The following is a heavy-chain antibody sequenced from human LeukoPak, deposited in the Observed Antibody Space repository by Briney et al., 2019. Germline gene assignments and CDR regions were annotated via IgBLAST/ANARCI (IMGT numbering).Heavy chain of an antibody. Sequence: GGTLRLSCAPSGVTFCSYAMSWVREAAGKGLKWFSAIGATGGSTYYADSVNGRFTTSRDNPNNTLYSQMTSLISAHTARYYCANPPIVVVTAIHFDYWGQGTLVTVSS. V-gene: IGHV3-23*01. J-gene: IGHJ4*02. CDR1: GVTFCSYA. CDR3: ANPPIVVVTAIHFDY. CDR2: IGATGGST. D-gene: IGHD2-21*02.